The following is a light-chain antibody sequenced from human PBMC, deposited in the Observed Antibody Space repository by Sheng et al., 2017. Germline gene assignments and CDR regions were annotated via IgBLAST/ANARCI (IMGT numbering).Light chain of an antibody. CDR3: SSXKKYTYV. V-gene: IGLV2-14*03. J-gene: IGLJ1*01. Sequence: QSGLTQPASVSGSPGQSITISCTGTSSDFGGYNYVSWYQQHPGNAPRLIIYAVSNRPSGISNRFSASKTDNTASLTIAGLQAEDEADYFCSSXKKYTYVFGTGTKVT. CDR2: AVS. CDR1: SSDFGGYNY.